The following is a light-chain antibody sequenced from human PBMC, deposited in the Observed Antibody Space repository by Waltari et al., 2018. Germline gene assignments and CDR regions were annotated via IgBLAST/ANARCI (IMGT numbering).Light chain of an antibody. CDR3: QQYYTTPLT. J-gene: IGKJ4*01. Sequence: LYSASNENYLAWYQDKPGQPPKLLIYWASTRKTGVPDRFSGSGSGTDFILTISSLQAEDVAVYYCQQYYTTPLTFCGGTKVVI. CDR1: LYSASNENY. CDR2: WAS. V-gene: IGKV4-1*01.